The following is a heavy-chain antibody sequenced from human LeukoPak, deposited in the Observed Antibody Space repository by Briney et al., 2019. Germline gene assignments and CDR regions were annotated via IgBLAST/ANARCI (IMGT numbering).Heavy chain of an antibody. Sequence: GRSLRLSCAASGFTFSSYAMHWVRQAPGKGLEWVAVISYDGSNKYYADSVKGRFTISRDNSKNTLYLQMNSLRAEDTAVYYCARGASYSSSWNWGQGTLVTVSS. CDR2: ISYDGSNK. CDR3: ARGASYSSSWN. V-gene: IGHV3-30-3*01. J-gene: IGHJ4*02. CDR1: GFTFSSYA. D-gene: IGHD6-13*01.